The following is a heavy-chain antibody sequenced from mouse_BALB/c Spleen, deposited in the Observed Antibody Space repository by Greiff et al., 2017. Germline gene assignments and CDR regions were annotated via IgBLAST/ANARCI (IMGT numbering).Heavy chain of an antibody. CDR2: ISSGSSTI. V-gene: IGHV5-17*02. Sequence: EVMLVESGGGLVQPGGSRKLSCAASGFTFSSFGMHWVRQAPEKGLEWVAYISSGSSTIYYADTVKGRFTFSRDNPKNTLFMQMTSLRSEDTAMYYCARWGDGRSYWYFDVWGAGTTVTVSS. D-gene: IGHD1-1*01. J-gene: IGHJ1*01. CDR1: GFTFSSFG. CDR3: ARWGDGRSYWYFDV.